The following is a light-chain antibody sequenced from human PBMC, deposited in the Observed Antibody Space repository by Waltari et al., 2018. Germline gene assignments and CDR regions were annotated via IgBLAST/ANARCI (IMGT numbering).Light chain of an antibody. CDR2: GAL. Sequence: EVVMTQSPATLSVSPGERATLSCRASHGISDNLAWYQQKPGQAPRLLIYGALTRATGIPARFTGRGSGTEFTLTISSLQSEDSAVYYCQQYNRWPPITFGQGTRLEIK. CDR3: QQYNRWPPIT. J-gene: IGKJ5*01. CDR1: HGISDN. V-gene: IGKV3-15*01.